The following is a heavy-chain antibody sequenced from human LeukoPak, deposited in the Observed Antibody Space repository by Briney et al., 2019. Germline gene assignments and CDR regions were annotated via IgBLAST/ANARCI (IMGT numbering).Heavy chain of an antibody. CDR2: ISAYNGNT. Sequence: ASVKVSCKASGYTFTSYGISWVRQAPGQGLEWMGWISAYNGNTNYAQKLQGRVTMTTDTSTSTAYMELRSLRSDDTAVYYCARVPYYDFWSGYQAPYYFDYWGQGTLVTVSS. V-gene: IGHV1-18*01. D-gene: IGHD3-3*01. J-gene: IGHJ4*02. CDR3: ARVPYYDFWSGYQAPYYFDY. CDR1: GYTFTSYG.